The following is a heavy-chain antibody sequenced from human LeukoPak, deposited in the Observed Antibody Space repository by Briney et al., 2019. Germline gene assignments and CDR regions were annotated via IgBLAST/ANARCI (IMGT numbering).Heavy chain of an antibody. CDR2: MNPNSGYT. Sequence: EASVKDSCKASGYTFSTYDINWVRQATGQGLEWMGWMNPNSGYTGYAQKFQGRVTITRNTSISTVYMELSSLRSDDTAVYYCARVAGSIDYWGQRTLVTVSS. V-gene: IGHV1-8*03. CDR1: GYTFSTYD. J-gene: IGHJ4*02. CDR3: ARVAGSIDY. D-gene: IGHD6-19*01.